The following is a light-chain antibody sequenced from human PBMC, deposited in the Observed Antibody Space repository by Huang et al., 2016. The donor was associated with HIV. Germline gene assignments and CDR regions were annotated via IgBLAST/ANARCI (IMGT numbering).Light chain of an antibody. CDR2: NTT. CDR1: QSVSSN. V-gene: IGKV3-15*01. Sequence: EIVMTQSPATLSVSPGERATLSCRAGQSVSSNLAWYQQKPGQSPRLLIYNTTTRATGAPARFSGSGSGTDFTLTISSLQSEDFAVYYCQQYNNWPRTFGQGTKVDIK. CDR3: QQYNNWPRT. J-gene: IGKJ1*01.